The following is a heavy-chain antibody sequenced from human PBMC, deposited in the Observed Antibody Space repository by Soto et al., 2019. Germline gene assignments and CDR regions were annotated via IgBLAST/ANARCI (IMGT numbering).Heavy chain of an antibody. CDR3: ARDFETVWTVVRGVTDY. CDR1: GFTFSSYW. Sequence: GGSLRLSCAASGFTFSSYWMHWVRQAPGKGLVWVSRINSDGSSTSYADSVKGRFTISRDNAKNTLYLQMNSLRAEDTAVYYCARDFETVWTVVRGVTDYWGQGTLVTVSS. J-gene: IGHJ4*02. V-gene: IGHV3-74*01. CDR2: INSDGSST. D-gene: IGHD3-10*01.